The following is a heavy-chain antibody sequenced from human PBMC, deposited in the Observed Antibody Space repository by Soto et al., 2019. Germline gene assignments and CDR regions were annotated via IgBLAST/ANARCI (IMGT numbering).Heavy chain of an antibody. CDR1: VYTFTGYY. Sequence: ASVTVSCTASVYTFTGYYMHWVRQAPGQGLEWMGWISAYNGNTNYAQKLQGRVTITRDTSASTAYMELSSLRSEDTAVYYCARGFPLWFDPWGQGTLVTVSS. CDR3: ARGFPLWFDP. V-gene: IGHV1-18*04. CDR2: ISAYNGNT. J-gene: IGHJ5*02. D-gene: IGHD3-3*01.